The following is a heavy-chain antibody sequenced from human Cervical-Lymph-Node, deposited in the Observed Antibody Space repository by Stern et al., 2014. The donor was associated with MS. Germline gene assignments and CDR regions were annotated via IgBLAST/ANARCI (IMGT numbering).Heavy chain of an antibody. V-gene: IGHV1-69*01. CDR3: ARVRYDILGAYNWFDP. D-gene: IGHD3-9*01. CDR2: IIPLFGTA. Sequence: QVQLGQSGAEGKKPGSSVKVSCKASGGTFSSYAISWVRQAPGQGLEWMGGIIPLFGTANYAQKFQGRVTITADESTSTAYMELSSLRSEDTAVYYCARVRYDILGAYNWFDPWGQGTLVTVSS. CDR1: GGTFSSYA. J-gene: IGHJ5*02.